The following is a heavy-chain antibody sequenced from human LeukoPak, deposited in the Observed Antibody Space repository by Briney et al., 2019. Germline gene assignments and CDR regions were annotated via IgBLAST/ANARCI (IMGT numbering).Heavy chain of an antibody. CDR2: IYSTGST. CDR3: ARTTVVTPVGLPDAFDI. CDR1: GGSISSGSYY. V-gene: IGHV4-61*10. D-gene: IGHD4-23*01. Sequence: SETLSLTCTVSGGSISSGSYYWSWIRQPAGEGLEWIGHIYSTGSTNYNPSLKSRVTISVDTSKNQFSLKLSSVTAADTAVYYCARTTVVTPVGLPDAFDIWGQGTMVTVSS. J-gene: IGHJ3*02.